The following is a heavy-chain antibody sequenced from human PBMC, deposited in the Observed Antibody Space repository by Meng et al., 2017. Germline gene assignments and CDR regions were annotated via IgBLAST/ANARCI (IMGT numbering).Heavy chain of an antibody. CDR1: GFTFSSYG. V-gene: IGHV3-33*01. CDR3: ARDLTAMGEFDFDY. CDR2: IWYDGSNK. D-gene: IGHD5-18*01. Sequence: GESLKISCAASGFTFSSYGMHWVRQAPGKGLEWVAVIWYDGSNKYYADSVKGRFTISRDNSKNTLYLQMNSRRAEDTAVYYCARDLTAMGEFDFDYCGQGTLVTVSS. J-gene: IGHJ4*02.